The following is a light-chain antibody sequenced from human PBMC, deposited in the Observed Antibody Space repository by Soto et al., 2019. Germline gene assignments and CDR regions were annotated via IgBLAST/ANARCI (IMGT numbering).Light chain of an antibody. Sequence: DIQMTQSPSSLSASVGDRVTITCQASQDISNYLNWYQQKPGKAPKLLIYDASNLETGVPSRFSGSGSGTAFTFTISSLQPEDIATYSCQQYDNLPPYPFGQGTKLEIK. CDR3: QQYDNLPPYP. V-gene: IGKV1-33*01. CDR1: QDISNY. J-gene: IGKJ2*01. CDR2: DAS.